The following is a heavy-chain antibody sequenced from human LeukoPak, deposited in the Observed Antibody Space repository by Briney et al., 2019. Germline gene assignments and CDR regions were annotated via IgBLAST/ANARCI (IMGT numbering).Heavy chain of an antibody. V-gene: IGHV3-30-3*01. J-gene: IGHJ6*02. CDR1: GFTFSNYA. D-gene: IGHD3-10*01. CDR2: ISYDGSNK. Sequence: GRSLRLSCAASGFTFSNYAMHWVRQAPGKGLEWVAVISYDGSNKYYADSVKGRFTISRDNSKNTLYLQMNSLRAEDTAVYYCARDPIWFGELDYGMDVWGQGTTVTVSS. CDR3: ARDPIWFGELDYGMDV.